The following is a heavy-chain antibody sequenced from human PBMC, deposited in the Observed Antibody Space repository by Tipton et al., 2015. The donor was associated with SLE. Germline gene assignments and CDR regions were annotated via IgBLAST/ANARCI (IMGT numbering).Heavy chain of an antibody. J-gene: IGHJ2*01. CDR2: IYHSGST. Sequence: TLSLTCAVSGYSISSGYYWGWIRQPPGKGLEWIGSIYHSGSTYYNPSLKSRVTISVDTSKNQFSLKLSSVNAADTAVYYCARGDSSGWYNWYFDLWGRGTLVTVSS. V-gene: IGHV4-38-2*01. CDR1: GYSISSGYY. D-gene: IGHD6-19*01. CDR3: ARGDSSGWYNWYFDL.